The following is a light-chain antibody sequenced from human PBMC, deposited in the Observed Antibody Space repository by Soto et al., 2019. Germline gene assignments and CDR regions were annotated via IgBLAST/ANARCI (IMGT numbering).Light chain of an antibody. V-gene: IGLV2-23*02. CDR3: CSSAGSRGLV. CDR1: SSDVGSYNL. CDR2: EVS. J-gene: IGLJ2*01. Sequence: QSALTQPASVSGSPGQSITISCTGTSSDVGSYNLVSWYQQHPGKAPKLMIYEVSKRPSGVSNRFSGSKSGNTASLTISGLQEEDEADYYCCSSAGSRGLVFGGGTKLTVL.